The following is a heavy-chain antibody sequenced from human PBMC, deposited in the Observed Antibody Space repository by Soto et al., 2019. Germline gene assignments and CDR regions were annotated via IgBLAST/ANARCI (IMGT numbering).Heavy chain of an antibody. D-gene: IGHD2-8*02. Sequence: QVQLVESGGGVVQPGRSLRLSCAVSGFTVSTYGMHWVRQAPGKGLEWVAVISRDGGTKYYADSVKGRFTISRDNSRNTRFLDMKSLRGGDVAVYYCTGAVASGYWGQGTLVTVSS. CDR1: GFTVSTYG. CDR3: TGAVASGY. J-gene: IGHJ4*02. CDR2: ISRDGGTK. V-gene: IGHV3-30*03.